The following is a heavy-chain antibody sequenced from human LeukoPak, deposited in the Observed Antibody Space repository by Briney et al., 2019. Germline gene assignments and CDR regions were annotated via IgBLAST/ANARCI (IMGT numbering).Heavy chain of an antibody. CDR3: ARVPYYYDSSGYYYYYYYMDV. CDR2: INWNGGST. V-gene: IGHV3-20*04. CDR1: GFTFDNYG. J-gene: IGHJ6*03. Sequence: PGGSLRLSCAASGFTFDNYGMSWVRQAPGKGLEWVSGINWNGGSTGYADSVKGRFIISRDNAKNSLYLQMNSLRAEDTALYYCARVPYYYDSSGYYYYYYYMDVWGKGTTVTVSS. D-gene: IGHD3-22*01.